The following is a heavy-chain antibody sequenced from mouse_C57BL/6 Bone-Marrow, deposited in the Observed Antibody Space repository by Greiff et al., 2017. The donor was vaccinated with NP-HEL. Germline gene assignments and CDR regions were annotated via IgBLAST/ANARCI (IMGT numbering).Heavy chain of an antibody. CDR3: ARHGDYFGSSYGYFDF. CDR1: GYTFTEYT. J-gene: IGHJ1*03. Sequence: QVQLQQSGAELVKPGASVKLSCKASGYTFTEYTIPWVKQRSGQGLEWIGWFYPGSGSIKYNEKFKDKATLTADKSSSTVYMDRSRLSSEDSAVYFCARHGDYFGSSYGYFDFWGTGTTVTVSA. D-gene: IGHD1-1*01. V-gene: IGHV1-62-2*01. CDR2: FYPGSGSI.